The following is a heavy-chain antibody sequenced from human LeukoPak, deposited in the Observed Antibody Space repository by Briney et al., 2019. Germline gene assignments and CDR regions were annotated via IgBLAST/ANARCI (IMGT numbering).Heavy chain of an antibody. CDR2: MYYSGST. Sequence: PSETLSLTRTVSGGSIISYYWSWIRQPPGKGLEWIGDMYYSGSTNYNPSPKSRVTISVDTSMNQFSLKLTSVTAADTAVYYCATSGGLTTHAFDIWGQGTMVTVSS. D-gene: IGHD4-11*01. CDR3: ATSGGLTTHAFDI. J-gene: IGHJ3*02. V-gene: IGHV4-59*01. CDR1: GGSIISYY.